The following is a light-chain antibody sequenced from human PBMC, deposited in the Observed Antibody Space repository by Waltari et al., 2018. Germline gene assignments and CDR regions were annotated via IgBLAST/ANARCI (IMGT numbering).Light chain of an antibody. J-gene: IGKJ2*01. Sequence: EVVLTQSPGTLSLSPGERATLSCRASQSVSRSRIAWYLHRPGQDPMLLIYGASGRATGIPDRFSGSGSGTDFSLTISRVEPEDFAVYYCQQFGSSVMYTFGQGTKLEIK. CDR2: GAS. V-gene: IGKV3-20*01. CDR1: QSVSRSR. CDR3: QQFGSSVMYT.